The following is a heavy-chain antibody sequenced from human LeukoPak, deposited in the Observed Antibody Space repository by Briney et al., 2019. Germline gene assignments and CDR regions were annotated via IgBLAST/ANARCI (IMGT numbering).Heavy chain of an antibody. J-gene: IGHJ4*02. CDR3: ATQRGSYLWGTDFDY. D-gene: IGHD3-16*01. V-gene: IGHV1-2*02. CDR1: GYTVTGYY. CDR2: INPNSGGT. Sequence: GASVKVSCKASGYTVTGYYMHWVRQAPGQGLEWMGWINPNSGGTNYAQKFQGRVTMTRDTSISTAYMELSRLRSDDTAVYYCATQRGSYLWGTDFDYWGQGTLVTVSS.